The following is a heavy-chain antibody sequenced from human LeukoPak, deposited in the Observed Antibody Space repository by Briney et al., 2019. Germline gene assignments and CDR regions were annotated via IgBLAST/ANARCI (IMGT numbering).Heavy chain of an antibody. CDR3: ARVGDSSGYYYSYFDY. CDR1: GGSIRSSYYY. CDR2: IYDSGST. J-gene: IGHJ4*02. Sequence: PSETLSLTCTVSGGSIRSSYYYWGWIRQPPGKGLEWIGSIYDSGSTYYNPSLKSRVTISVDTSKNQFSLKLSSVTAADTAVYYCARVGDSSGYYYSYFDYWGQGTLVTVSS. D-gene: IGHD3-22*01. V-gene: IGHV4-39*07.